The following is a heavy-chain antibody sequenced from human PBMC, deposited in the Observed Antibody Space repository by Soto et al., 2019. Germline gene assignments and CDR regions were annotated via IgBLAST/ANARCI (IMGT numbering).Heavy chain of an antibody. J-gene: IGHJ4*02. CDR3: ARDGSRYDFWSGPYYFDY. CDR1: GGSISTFY. V-gene: IGHV4-59*01. D-gene: IGHD3-3*01. Sequence: QVQLQESGPGLVKPSETLSLTCTVSGGSISTFYWSWIRQPPGKGLEWIGYIYYNGNTNYSPSLKSQVTISVDTSKNQFSLNLNSVSAADTAVYYCARDGSRYDFWSGPYYFDYWGQGTLVTVSS. CDR2: IYYNGNT.